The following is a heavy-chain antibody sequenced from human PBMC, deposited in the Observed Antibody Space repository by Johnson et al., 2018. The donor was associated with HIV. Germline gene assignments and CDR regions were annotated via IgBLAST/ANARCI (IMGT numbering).Heavy chain of an antibody. D-gene: IGHD4-23*01. CDR1: GFPFRDSA. J-gene: IGHJ3*02. V-gene: IGHV3-30-3*01. CDR2: IIFDGVYK. Sequence: QVQLVESGGGVVQPGTSLTLSCAASGFPFRDSAMHWVRQAPGRGMEWLAVIIFDGVYKHHAESVRGRFTISRDNSLDLQMNSLRGEDTALYYCARATAYGGRVDGFDIWGQGTMVTVSS. CDR3: ARATAYGGRVDGFDI.